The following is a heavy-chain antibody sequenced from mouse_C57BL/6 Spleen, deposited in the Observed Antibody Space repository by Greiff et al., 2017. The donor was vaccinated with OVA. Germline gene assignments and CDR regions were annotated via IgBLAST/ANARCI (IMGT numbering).Heavy chain of an antibody. CDR3: ARLRGGYAMDY. CDR1: GFTFSSYC. V-gene: IGHV5-6*01. CDR2: ISSGGSYT. Sequence: EVHLVESGGDLVKPGGSLKLSCAASGFTFSSYCMSWVRQTPDKRLEWVATISSGGSYTYYPDSVKGRFTISRDNAKTTRYLQMSSLKSEDTAMYYCARLRGGYAMDYWGQGTSVTVSS. J-gene: IGHJ4*01.